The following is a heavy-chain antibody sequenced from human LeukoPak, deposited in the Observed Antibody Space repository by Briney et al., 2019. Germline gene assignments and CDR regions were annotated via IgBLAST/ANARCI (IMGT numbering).Heavy chain of an antibody. CDR2: ISVYNGNT. CDR1: GYTFTSYG. V-gene: IGHV1-18*01. D-gene: IGHD1-26*01. J-gene: IGHJ3*02. CDR3: ARNRWEPYHNDAFDI. Sequence: ASVTVSCKASGYTFTSYGISWVRQAPGQGLEWMGWISVYNGNTNSTQKLQGRVTMTTDTSTSTAYMELRSLRSDDTAVYYCARNRWEPYHNDAFDIWGQGTMVTVSS.